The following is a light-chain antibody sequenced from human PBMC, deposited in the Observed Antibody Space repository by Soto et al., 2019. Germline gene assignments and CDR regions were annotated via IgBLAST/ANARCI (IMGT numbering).Light chain of an antibody. J-gene: IGKJ4*01. CDR3: QQLNSYPLT. CDR2: AAS. V-gene: IGKV1-9*01. CDR1: QGISSY. Sequence: DIQLTQSPSFLSASVGDRVTITCWASQGISSYLSWYQQKPGKAPKILIYAASTLQTGVPSRFSGSGSGTDFTLTISSLQPEDFATYYCQQLNSYPLTFGGGTKVDIK.